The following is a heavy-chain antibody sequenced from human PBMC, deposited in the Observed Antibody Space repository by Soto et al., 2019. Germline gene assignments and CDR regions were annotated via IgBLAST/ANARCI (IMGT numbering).Heavy chain of an antibody. J-gene: IGHJ4*02. D-gene: IGHD4-17*01. CDR1: GFTFTGHY. V-gene: IGHV1-2*02. CDR2: INPNSGGT. CDR3: AKPSHSGDYAGSFDS. Sequence: ASVKVSCKASGFTFTGHYIHWVLQAPGQGLEWMGWINPNSGGTSYAQKFQGRVTMTRDTSITTAYMELSRLSSDDTAVYYCAKPSHSGDYAGSFDSWGQGTLVTVSS.